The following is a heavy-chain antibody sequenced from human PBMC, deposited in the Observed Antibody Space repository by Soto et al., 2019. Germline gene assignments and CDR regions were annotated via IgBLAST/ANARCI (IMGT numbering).Heavy chain of an antibody. V-gene: IGHV1-69*02. CDR3: ARFKLGEDY. Sequence: QVQLVQSGAEVKKPGSSVKVSCKASGGTFSNYTITWVRQAPGQGLEWMGRLIPILGLANYAQKFRGRVTITADKSTTTAYMELRSLRSEDTAMYYCARFKLGEDYWGRGTLVTVSS. CDR2: LIPILGLA. J-gene: IGHJ4*02. D-gene: IGHD3-16*01. CDR1: GGTFSNYT.